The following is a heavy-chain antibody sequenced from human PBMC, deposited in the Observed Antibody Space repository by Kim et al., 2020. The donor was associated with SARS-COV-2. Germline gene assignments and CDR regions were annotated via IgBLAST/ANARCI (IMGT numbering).Heavy chain of an antibody. CDR1: GYTFTSYY. V-gene: IGHV1-46*01. CDR2: INPSGGST. J-gene: IGHJ6*02. CDR3: AREGDECSSTSCYRSYYYYGMDV. D-gene: IGHD2-2*01. Sequence: ASVKVSCKASGYTFTSYYMHWVRQAPGQGLEWMGIINPSGGSTSYAQKFQGRVTMTRDTSTSTVYMELSSLRSEDTAVYYCAREGDECSSTSCYRSYYYYGMDVWGQGTTVTVSS.